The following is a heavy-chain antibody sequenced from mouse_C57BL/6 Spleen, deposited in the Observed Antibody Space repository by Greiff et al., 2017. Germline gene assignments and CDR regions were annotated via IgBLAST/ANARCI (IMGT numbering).Heavy chain of an antibody. CDR3: TVMTTVGELGY. Sequence: EVQLQQSGAELVRPGASVKLSCTASGFNIKDDYMHWVKQRPEQGLEWIGWIDPENGDTEYASKFKGKATITAATSSNTAYLQLSSLTSDDTSVYYCTVMTTVGELGYWGQGTTLTVSS. CDR2: IDPENGDT. V-gene: IGHV14-4*01. D-gene: IGHD1-1*01. J-gene: IGHJ2*01. CDR1: GFNIKDDY.